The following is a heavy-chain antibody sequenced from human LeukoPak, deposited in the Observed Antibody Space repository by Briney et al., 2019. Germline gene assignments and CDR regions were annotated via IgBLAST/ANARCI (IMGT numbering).Heavy chain of an antibody. CDR2: IYYSGST. CDR3: ARDRWGWDWFDP. CDR1: GGSISSSSYY. J-gene: IGHJ5*02. V-gene: IGHV4-39*02. D-gene: IGHD2-21*01. Sequence: SETLSLTCTVSGGSISSSSYYWGWIRQPPGKGLEWIGSIYYSGSTYYNPSLKSRVTISVDTSKNQFSLKLSSVTAADTAVYYCARDRWGWDWFDPWGQGTLVTVSS.